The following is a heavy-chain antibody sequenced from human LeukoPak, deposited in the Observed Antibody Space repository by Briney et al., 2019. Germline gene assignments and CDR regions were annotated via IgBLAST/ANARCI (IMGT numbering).Heavy chain of an antibody. V-gene: IGHV1-18*01. CDR1: GYTFTSYG. D-gene: IGHD5-12*01. J-gene: IGHJ4*02. CDR2: ISAYNGNT. CDR3: ARDPARPPPWLAPSGNFDY. Sequence: ASVKVSCKASGYTFTSYGISWVRQAPGQGLEWMGWISAYNGNTNYAQKLQGRVTMTTDTSTSTAYMELRSLRSDDTAVYYCARDPARPPPWLAPSGNFDYWGQGTLVTVSS.